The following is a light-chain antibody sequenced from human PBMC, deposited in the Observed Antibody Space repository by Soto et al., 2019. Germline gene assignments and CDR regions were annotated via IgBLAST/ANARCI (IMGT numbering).Light chain of an antibody. CDR2: GAS. CDR3: QQYGTSPWT. Sequence: VLTQSPVPLYLSPGERATLSCRASQSVSSGYLAWYQQRPGQAPRLLIYGASTRATGIPDRFSGSGSGTDFTLTISRLEPEDFAVYYCQQYGTSPWTVGQGTKVDI. J-gene: IGKJ1*01. V-gene: IGKV3-20*01. CDR1: QSVSSGY.